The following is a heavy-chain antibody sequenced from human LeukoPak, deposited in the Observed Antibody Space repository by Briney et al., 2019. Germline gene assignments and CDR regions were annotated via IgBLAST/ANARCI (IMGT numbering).Heavy chain of an antibody. V-gene: IGHV3-30*18. CDR3: AKTRTPPFTSYYYYGMDV. CDR2: ISYDGSNK. Sequence: GGSLRLSCAASGFTFSSYGMHWVRQAPGKGLEWVAVISYDGSNKYYADSVKGRFTISRDNSKNTLYLQMNSLRAEDTAVYYCAKTRTPPFTSYYYYGMDVWGQGTTVTVSS. CDR1: GFTFSSYG. J-gene: IGHJ6*02. D-gene: IGHD3-3*01.